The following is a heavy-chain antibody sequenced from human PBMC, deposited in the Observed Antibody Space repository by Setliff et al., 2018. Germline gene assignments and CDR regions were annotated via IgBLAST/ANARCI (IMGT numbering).Heavy chain of an antibody. V-gene: IGHV3-7*01. Sequence: GGSLRLSCTASGFTFGDYAMSWVRQAPGKGLEWVANIKQDGSEKYHADSVKGRFTISRDNAKNSLYLQMTSLRAEDTAVYYCAREPTVTTLDYWGQGTLVTVSS. CDR2: IKQDGSEK. CDR3: AREPTVTTLDY. J-gene: IGHJ4*02. D-gene: IGHD4-4*01. CDR1: GFTFGDYA.